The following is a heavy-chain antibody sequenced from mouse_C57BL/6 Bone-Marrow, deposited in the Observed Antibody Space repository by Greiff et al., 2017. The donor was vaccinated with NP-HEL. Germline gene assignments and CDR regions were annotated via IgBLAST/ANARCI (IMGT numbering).Heavy chain of an antibody. CDR1: GYTFTSYW. CDR2: IYPSDSET. CDR3: ASPGSSYYYAMDY. D-gene: IGHD1-1*01. V-gene: IGHV1-61*01. J-gene: IGHJ4*01. Sequence: QVQLQQPGAELVRPGSSVKLSCKASGYTFTSYWMDWVKQRPGQGLEWIGNIYPSDSETHYNQKFKDKATLTVDKSSSTAYMQLSSLTSEDSAVYYCASPGSSYYYAMDYWGQGTSVTVSS.